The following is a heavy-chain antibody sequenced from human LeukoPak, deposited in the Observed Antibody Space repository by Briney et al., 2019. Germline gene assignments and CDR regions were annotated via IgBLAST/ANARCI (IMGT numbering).Heavy chain of an antibody. V-gene: IGHV6-1*01. CDR3: ARRKAATFGMDV. D-gene: IGHD6-13*01. CDR1: GDSVSSNSAT. Sequence: SQTLSLTFAISGDSVSSNSATWNWIRQSPSRGIEWLVRTYYRSKWYNDYAVSMKSRITINPDTSKNQFSLQLNSVTPEDTAVYYCARRKAATFGMDVWGQGTTVTVSS. J-gene: IGHJ6*02. CDR2: TYYRSKWYN.